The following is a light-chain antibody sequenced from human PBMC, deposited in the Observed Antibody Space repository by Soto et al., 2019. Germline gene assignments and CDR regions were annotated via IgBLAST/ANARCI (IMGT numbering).Light chain of an antibody. CDR1: QGISSA. CDR2: DAS. V-gene: IGKV1D-13*01. J-gene: IGKJ5*01. CDR3: QQFNNYIN. Sequence: ASQLTTHTCSLPAYVGERLSSICRASQGISSALAWYQQKPGKAPKLLIYDASSLESGVPSRFSGSGSGTDFTLTISSLQPEDFATYYCQQFNNYINFGKGTQREI.